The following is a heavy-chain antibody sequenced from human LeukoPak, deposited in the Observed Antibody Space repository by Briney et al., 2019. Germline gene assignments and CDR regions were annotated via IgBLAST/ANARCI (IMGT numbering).Heavy chain of an antibody. CDR1: RGSISSYY. D-gene: IGHD6-19*01. CDR2: IYTSGST. V-gene: IGHV4-4*07. CDR3: ARDRDGVAVAGTDY. Sequence: PSETLSLTCTLSRGSISSYYWSWIRQPAGKGLEWIGRIYTSGSTNYNPSLKSRVTMSVDTSKNQFSLKLSSVTAADTAVYYCARDRDGVAVAGTDYWGQGTLVTVSS. J-gene: IGHJ4*02.